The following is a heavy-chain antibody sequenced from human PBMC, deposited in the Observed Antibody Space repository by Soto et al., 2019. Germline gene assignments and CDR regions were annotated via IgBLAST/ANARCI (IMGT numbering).Heavy chain of an antibody. Sequence: ASVKVSCKASGFTFITYYFSWVRQSTGQGLEWMGWMNPGSGDTGYGQKFQGRVTMTRDISIATAYMELSSLRSDDTAIYYCARMETFGSLNWFDPWGQGTLVTVS. CDR3: ARMETFGSLNWFDP. D-gene: IGHD3-16*01. CDR1: GFTFITYY. J-gene: IGHJ5*02. CDR2: MNPGSGDT. V-gene: IGHV1-8*01.